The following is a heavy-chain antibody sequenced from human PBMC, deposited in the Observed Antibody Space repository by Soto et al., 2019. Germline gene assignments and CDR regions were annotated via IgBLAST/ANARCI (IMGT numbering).Heavy chain of an antibody. CDR1: GFTFSSYS. V-gene: IGHV3-21*01. J-gene: IGHJ3*02. CDR3: ARDEGYDYVWGSYRYSGAFDI. CDR2: ISSSSYI. D-gene: IGHD3-16*02. Sequence: GGSLILSCAASGFTFSSYSVNWVRQAPGKGLEWVSSISSSSYIYYADSVKGRFTISRDNAKNSLYLQMNSLRAEDTAVYYCARDEGYDYVWGSYRYSGAFDIWGQGTMVTVSS.